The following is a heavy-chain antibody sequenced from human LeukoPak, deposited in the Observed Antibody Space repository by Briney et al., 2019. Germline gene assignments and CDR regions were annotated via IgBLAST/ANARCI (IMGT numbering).Heavy chain of an antibody. CDR1: GGTFSSYA. CDR3: ARDHRVYSSSPDYYFDY. V-gene: IGHV1-69*05. J-gene: IGHJ4*02. D-gene: IGHD6-6*01. Sequence: SVKVSCKASGGTFSSYAISWVRQAPGQGLEWMGGIIPIFGTANYAQKFQGRVTITTDESTSTAYMELSSLRSEDTAVYYCARDHRVYSSSPDYYFDYWGQGTLVTVSS. CDR2: IIPIFGTA.